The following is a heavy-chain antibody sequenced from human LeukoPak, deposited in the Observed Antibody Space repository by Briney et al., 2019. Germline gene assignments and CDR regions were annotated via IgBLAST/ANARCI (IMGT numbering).Heavy chain of an antibody. D-gene: IGHD3-3*01. CDR1: GFTFSSYA. J-gene: IGHJ4*02. V-gene: IGHV4-39*01. Sequence: GSLRLSCAASGFTFSSYAMSWVRQAPGKGLEWIGSIYYSGSTYYNPSLKSRVTISVDTSKNQFSLKLSSVTAADTAVYYCARTTPRITIFGVAHNRYYFDYWGQGTLVTVSS. CDR3: ARTTPRITIFGVAHNRYYFDY. CDR2: IYYSGST.